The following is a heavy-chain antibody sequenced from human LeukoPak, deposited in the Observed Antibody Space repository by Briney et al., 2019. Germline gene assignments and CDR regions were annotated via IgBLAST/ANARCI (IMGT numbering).Heavy chain of an antibody. V-gene: IGHV3-30*02. CDR3: AMTTYYYDSSGLGQFDY. Sequence: GGSLRLSCAASGFTFSSYGMHWVRQAPGKGLEWVAFIRYDGSNKYYADSVKGRFTISRDNSKNTLYLQMNSLRAEDTAVYYCAMTTYYYDSSGLGQFDYWGQGTLVTVSS. J-gene: IGHJ4*02. D-gene: IGHD3-22*01. CDR1: GFTFSSYG. CDR2: IRYDGSNK.